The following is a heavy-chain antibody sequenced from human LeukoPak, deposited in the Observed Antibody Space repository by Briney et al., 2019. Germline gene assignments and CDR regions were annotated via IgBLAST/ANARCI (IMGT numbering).Heavy chain of an antibody. J-gene: IGHJ4*02. D-gene: IGHD2-2*01. Sequence: PGGSLRLSCAASGFTFSSYSMNWVRQAPGKGLEWVSSISISSSYIYYADSVKGRFTISRDNAKNSLYLQMNSLRAEDTAVYYCARAHAGYLLPFDYWGQGTLVTVSS. V-gene: IGHV3-21*01. CDR2: ISISSSYI. CDR3: ARAHAGYLLPFDY. CDR1: GFTFSSYS.